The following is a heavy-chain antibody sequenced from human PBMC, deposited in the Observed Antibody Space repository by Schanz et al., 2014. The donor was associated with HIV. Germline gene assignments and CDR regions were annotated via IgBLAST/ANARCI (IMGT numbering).Heavy chain of an antibody. CDR3: AASMYNGSYGTHYYFDL. CDR1: GYTFTDNY. Sequence: QVQLVQSGAEVKKPGASVKVSCKASGYTFTDNYMHWVRQAPGQGLQWMGGIIPFFGTANYAQTLQARLTITADESTGTAYMDLTSLRYEDTALYYCAASMYNGSYGTHYYFDLWGRGTLVTVSS. J-gene: IGHJ2*01. V-gene: IGHV1-69*01. D-gene: IGHD1-26*01. CDR2: IIPFFGTA.